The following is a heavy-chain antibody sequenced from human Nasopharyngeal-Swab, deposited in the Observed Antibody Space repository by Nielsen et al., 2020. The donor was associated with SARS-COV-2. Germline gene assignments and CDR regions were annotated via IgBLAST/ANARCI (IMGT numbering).Heavy chain of an antibody. CDR2: IIPIFGTA. V-gene: IGHV1-69*13. J-gene: IGHJ5*02. CDR1: GGTFSSYA. D-gene: IGHD6-6*01. CDR3: ARSRQEYSSSSEAFWFDP. Sequence: SVKVSCKASGGTFSSYAISRVRQAPGQGLEWMGGIIPIFGTANYAQKFQGRVTITADESTSTAYMELSSLRSEDTAVYYCARSRQEYSSSSEAFWFDPWGQGTLVTVSS.